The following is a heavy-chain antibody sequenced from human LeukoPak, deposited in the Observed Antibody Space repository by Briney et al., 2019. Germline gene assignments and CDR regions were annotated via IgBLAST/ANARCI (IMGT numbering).Heavy chain of an antibody. CDR3: ARDMIAAACTLGSYYGNWFDP. CDR1: GGSISSGGYY. Sequence: PSQTLSLTCTVSGGSISSGGYYWSWIRQHPGKGLEWIGYIYYSGSTYYNPSLKSRVTISVDTSKNQFSLKLSSVTAADTAVYYCARDMIAAACTLGSYYGNWFDPWGQGTLVTVSS. CDR2: IYYSGST. V-gene: IGHV4-31*03. J-gene: IGHJ5*02. D-gene: IGHD6-13*01.